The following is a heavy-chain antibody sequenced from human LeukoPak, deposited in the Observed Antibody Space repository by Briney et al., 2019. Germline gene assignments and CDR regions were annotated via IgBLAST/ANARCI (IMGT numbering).Heavy chain of an antibody. Sequence: GASVKVSCKASGYTFTNYGISWVRQAPGQGLEWMGWVSAYNGKTHYAQKLQGRVTMTTDTSTSTAYMELSRLRSDDTAVYYCARDERYDSSGYPFDYWGQGTLVTVSS. CDR3: ARDERYDSSGYPFDY. J-gene: IGHJ4*02. CDR2: VSAYNGKT. D-gene: IGHD3-22*01. V-gene: IGHV1-18*01. CDR1: GYTFTNYG.